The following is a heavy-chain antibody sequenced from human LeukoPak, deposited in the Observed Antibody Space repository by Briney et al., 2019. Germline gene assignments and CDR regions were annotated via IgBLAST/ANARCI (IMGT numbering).Heavy chain of an antibody. CDR2: IKKDGSEK. D-gene: IGHD5-18*01. J-gene: IGHJ4*02. V-gene: IGHV3-7*01. CDR1: GFTFGDYA. CDR3: ARDLSGIAGYTYGRGIDY. Sequence: GGSLRLSCTASGFTFGDYAMSWFRQAPGKGLEWVANIKKDGSEKYYVDAVKGRFTISRDNAKTSLYLQMNSLRAEDTAVYYCARDLSGIAGYTYGRGIDYWGQGTLVTVSS.